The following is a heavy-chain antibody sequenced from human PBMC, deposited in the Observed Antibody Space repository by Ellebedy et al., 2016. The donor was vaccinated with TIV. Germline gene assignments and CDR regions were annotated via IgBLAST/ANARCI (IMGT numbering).Heavy chain of an antibody. V-gene: IGHV4-39*07. CDR1: GGSISSTGYY. D-gene: IGHD4-17*01. J-gene: IGHJ3*02. Sequence: SETLSLTCTVSGGSISSTGYYWGWTRQAPGKGLEWIGSIYYSGSTYYNPSLKSRATISVDTSKKHLSLKLSSVTAADTAVYFCYVGLRGIDAFDIWGQGTMVTVSS. CDR3: YVGLRGIDAFDI. CDR2: IYYSGST.